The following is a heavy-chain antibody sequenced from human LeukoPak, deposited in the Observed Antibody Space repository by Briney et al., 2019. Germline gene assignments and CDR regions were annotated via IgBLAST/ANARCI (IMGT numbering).Heavy chain of an antibody. J-gene: IGHJ4*02. D-gene: IGHD3-22*01. V-gene: IGHV4-59*01. CDR2: IYYSGST. CDR1: GGSISSYY. Sequence: PSETLSLTCTVSGGSISSYYWSWIRQPPGKGPEWIGYIYYSGSTNYNPSLKSRVTISVDTSKNQFSLKLSSVTAADTAVYYRASTSYYYDSSGLFDYWGQGTLVTVSS. CDR3: ASTSYYYDSSGLFDY.